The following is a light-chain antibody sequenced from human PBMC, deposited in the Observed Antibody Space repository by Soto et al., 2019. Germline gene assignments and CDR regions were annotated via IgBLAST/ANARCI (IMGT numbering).Light chain of an antibody. CDR2: KAS. CDR3: QDYSTSSRT. V-gene: IGKV1-5*03. Sequence: DIQMTQSPSTLSASVGDRVTITCRASQSISSWLAWYQQKPGKPPKLLIYKASSLQSGVPSRFSGSGSGTEFTLNISSLQTDDFATYYCQDYSTSSRTFGQGTKVEI. CDR1: QSISSW. J-gene: IGKJ1*01.